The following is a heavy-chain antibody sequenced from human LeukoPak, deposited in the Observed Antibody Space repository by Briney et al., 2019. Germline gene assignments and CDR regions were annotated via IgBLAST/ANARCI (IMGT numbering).Heavy chain of an antibody. CDR3: ATTMVRGVMGPYYFDY. Sequence: PSETLSLTCTVSGGSISSYYWSWIRHPPGKGLEWIGYIYYSGSTNYNPSLKSRVNISVDTSKNQFSLKLSSVTAADTAVYYCATTMVRGVMGPYYFDYWGQGTLVTVSS. D-gene: IGHD3-10*01. J-gene: IGHJ4*02. CDR1: GGSISSYY. V-gene: IGHV4-59*01. CDR2: IYYSGST.